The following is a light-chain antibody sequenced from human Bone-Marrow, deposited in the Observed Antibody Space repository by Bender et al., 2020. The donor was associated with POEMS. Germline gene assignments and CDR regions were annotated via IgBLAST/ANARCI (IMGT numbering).Light chain of an antibody. CDR3: AVWDDSLNGWV. V-gene: IGLV1-40*01. CDR2: GST. J-gene: IGLJ3*02. CDR1: RSNIGAGYD. Sequence: QSVLTQPPSVSGAPGQTVTISCAGSRSNIGAGYDVHWYQQLPGTAPKLLIEGSTNRPSGVSNRFSASKSGNTASLTISGLQAEDEADYYCAVWDDSLNGWVFGGGTKLTVL.